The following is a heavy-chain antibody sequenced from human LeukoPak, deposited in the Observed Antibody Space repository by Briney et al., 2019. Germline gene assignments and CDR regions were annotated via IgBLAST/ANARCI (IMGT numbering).Heavy chain of an antibody. Sequence: GGSLRLSCAASGFTFSTYSMNWVRQAPGRGLEWVSSISSSSKYIYYADSVRGRFTISRDDAKNSLSLQMNSLRAEDTAVYYCARDLDIVVVPASWFYPWGQGTLVTVSS. CDR1: GFTFSTYS. D-gene: IGHD2-2*03. CDR2: ISSSSKYI. V-gene: IGHV3-21*01. J-gene: IGHJ5*02. CDR3: ARDLDIVVVPASWFYP.